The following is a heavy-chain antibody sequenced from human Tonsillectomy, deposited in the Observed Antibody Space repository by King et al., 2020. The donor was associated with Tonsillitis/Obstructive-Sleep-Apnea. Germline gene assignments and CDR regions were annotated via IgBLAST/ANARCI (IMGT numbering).Heavy chain of an antibody. CDR3: ARDDIVGRYIDS. J-gene: IGHJ4*02. CDR1: GYTFTRYY. V-gene: IGHV1-46*01. D-gene: IGHD2-21*01. CDR2: INPSDGIT. Sequence: QVQLVQSGAEVKTPGASVRVSCKASGYTFTRYYIHWVRQARGQGLEWMGIINPSDGITTYAQKFQGRVTMTTDTSASTVYLQLSSLGSEDAAVYYCARDDIVGRYIDSWGQGTLVTVSS.